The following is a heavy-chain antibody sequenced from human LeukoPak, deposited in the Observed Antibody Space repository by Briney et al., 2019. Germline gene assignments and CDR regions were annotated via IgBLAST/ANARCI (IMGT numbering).Heavy chain of an antibody. V-gene: IGHV4-31*03. D-gene: IGHD1-26*01. J-gene: IGHJ4*02. CDR3: ARVSWELLRYGLDY. CDR2: IYYCGST. CDR1: GGSISSGGYY. Sequence: PSETLSLTCTVSGGSISSGGYYWSWIRQHPGKGLEWIGYIYYCGSTYYNPSLKSRVTISVDTSKNQFSLKLSSVTAADTAVYYCARVSWELLRYGLDYWGQGTLVTVSS.